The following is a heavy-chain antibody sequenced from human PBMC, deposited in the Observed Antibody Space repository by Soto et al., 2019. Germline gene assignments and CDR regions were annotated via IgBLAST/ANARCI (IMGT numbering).Heavy chain of an antibody. CDR3: ARGPYYFDFDY. CDR1: GGSISGYY. CDR2: IYYSGST. D-gene: IGHD3-22*01. Sequence: SETLSLTCTVSGGSISGYYWSWIRQPPGKGLEWIGYIYYSGSTNYNPSLKSRVTITVDTSKNQFSLKLSSVTAADTAVYYCARGPYYFDFDYWGRGTLVTVSS. J-gene: IGHJ4*02. V-gene: IGHV4-59*01.